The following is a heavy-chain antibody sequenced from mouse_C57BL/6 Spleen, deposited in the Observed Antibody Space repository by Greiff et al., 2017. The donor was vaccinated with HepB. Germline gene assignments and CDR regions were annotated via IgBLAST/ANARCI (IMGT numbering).Heavy chain of an antibody. CDR3: ARFLLYYYAMDY. V-gene: IGHV1-50*01. J-gene: IGHJ4*01. Sequence: VQLQQPGAELVKPGASVKLSCKASGYTFTSYWMQWVKQRPGQGLEWIGEIDPSDSYTNYNQKFKGKATLTVDTSSSTAYMQLSSLTSEDSAVYYCARFLLYYYAMDYWGQGTSVTVSS. CDR2: IDPSDSYT. CDR1: GYTFTSYW.